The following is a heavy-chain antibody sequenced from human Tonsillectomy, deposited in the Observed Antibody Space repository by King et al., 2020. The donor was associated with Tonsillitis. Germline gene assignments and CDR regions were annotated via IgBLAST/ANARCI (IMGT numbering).Heavy chain of an antibody. CDR3: AIVEGVSGGGNY. V-gene: IGHV3-7*01. D-gene: IGHD3-10*01. CDR2: IVEDGREK. Sequence: VQLVESGGGLVQPGGSLRLSCAASGFTFTSYWISGVRQASGKGLEGVASIVEDGREKYYVDSVKGRFTISRDNAKNSLYLKMNSLRADDTAVYYCAIVEGVSGGGNYWGQGALVTVSS. J-gene: IGHJ4*02. CDR1: GFTFTSYW.